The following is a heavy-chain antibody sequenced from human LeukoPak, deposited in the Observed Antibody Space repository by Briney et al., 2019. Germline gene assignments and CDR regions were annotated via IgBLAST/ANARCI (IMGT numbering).Heavy chain of an antibody. Sequence: GGSLRLSCAASGFTFSSYRMHWVRQAPREGLVWVSHINTDGSRTNYADSVRGRFTISRDNAKNTLYLQMNSLSGEHTAMYYCARDYVSGTSDYWGQGTLLTVSS. CDR3: ARDYVSGTSDY. CDR1: GFTFSSYR. CDR2: INTDGSRT. J-gene: IGHJ4*02. V-gene: IGHV3-74*01. D-gene: IGHD6-19*01.